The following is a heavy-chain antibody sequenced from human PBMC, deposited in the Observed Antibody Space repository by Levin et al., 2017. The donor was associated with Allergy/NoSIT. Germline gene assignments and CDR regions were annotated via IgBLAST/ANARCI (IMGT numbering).Heavy chain of an antibody. CDR2: IYYSGST. V-gene: IGHV4-39*07. CDR1: GGSISTSSYY. J-gene: IGHJ6*02. D-gene: IGHD2-8*01. Sequence: NAGGSLRLSCTVSGGSISTSSYYWGWIRQPPGKGLEWLGNIYYSGSTYYSPSLRSRVTISVDTSKNQFSLRLSSVTAAATAVYYCARDEMVHEIQYYYGMDVWGQGTTVTVSS. CDR3: ARDEMVHEIQYYYGMDV.